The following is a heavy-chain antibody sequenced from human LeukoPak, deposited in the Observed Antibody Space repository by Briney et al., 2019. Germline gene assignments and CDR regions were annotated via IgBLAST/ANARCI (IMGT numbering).Heavy chain of an antibody. Sequence: GGSLRLSCAASGFTFKTYAMSWVRQAPGKGLEWVSISGSGGTTYYADSVKGRFTISRDNSKNTLYLQMNSLRAEDTAVYHCAKASYYFDSGGDQYYFDFWGQGTLVTVSS. V-gene: IGHV3-23*01. CDR1: GFTFKTYA. J-gene: IGHJ4*02. CDR2: ISGSGGTT. CDR3: AKASYYFDSGGDQYYFDF. D-gene: IGHD3-22*01.